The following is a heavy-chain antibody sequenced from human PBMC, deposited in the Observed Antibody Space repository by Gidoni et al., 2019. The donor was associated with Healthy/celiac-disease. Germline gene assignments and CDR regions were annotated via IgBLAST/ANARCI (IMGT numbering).Heavy chain of an antibody. CDR1: GYTFTGYY. CDR3: ARGPGGGYDDDTFDY. V-gene: IGHV1-2*02. Sequence: QVQLVQSGAEVKKPGASVKVSCQASGYTFTGYYMHWVRQAPGQGLEWMGWINPNSGGTNYAQKFQGRVTMTRDTSISTAYMELSRLRSDDTAVYYCARGPGGGYDDDTFDYWGQGTLVTVSS. CDR2: INPNSGGT. J-gene: IGHJ4*02. D-gene: IGHD5-12*01.